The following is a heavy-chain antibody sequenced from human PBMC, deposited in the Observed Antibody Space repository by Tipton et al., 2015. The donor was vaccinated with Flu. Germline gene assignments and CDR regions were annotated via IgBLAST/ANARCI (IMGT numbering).Heavy chain of an antibody. V-gene: IGHV4-59*07. CDR2: IYYSGST. CDR3: ARSPGYYFDY. Sequence: TLSLTCTVSGGSISGYYWSWIRQPPGKGLEWIAYIYYSGSTNYNPSLKSRVTISVDMSKNQFSLKRNSVTAADTAVYYGARSPGYYFDYWGQGTLVTVSS. J-gene: IGHJ4*02. CDR1: GGSISGYY.